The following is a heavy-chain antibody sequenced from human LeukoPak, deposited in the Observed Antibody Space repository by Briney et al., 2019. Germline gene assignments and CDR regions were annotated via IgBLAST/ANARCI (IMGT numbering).Heavy chain of an antibody. CDR1: GGSFSGYY. J-gene: IGHJ3*02. CDR3: ARGLQVGATLAFDI. Sequence: SETLSLTCAVYGGSFSGYYWSWIRQPPEKGLEWIGEINHSGSTNYNPSLKSRVTISVDTSKNQFSLKLSSVTAADTAVYYCARGLQVGATLAFDIWGQGTMVTVSS. CDR2: INHSGST. V-gene: IGHV4-34*01. D-gene: IGHD1-26*01.